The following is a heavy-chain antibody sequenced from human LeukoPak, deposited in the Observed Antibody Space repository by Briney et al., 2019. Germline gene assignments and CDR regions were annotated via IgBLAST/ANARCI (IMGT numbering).Heavy chain of an antibody. V-gene: IGHV3-30*18. CDR2: ISYDGSNK. J-gene: IGHJ4*02. D-gene: IGHD3-10*01. CDR1: GFTFSSYG. Sequence: QPGGSLRLSCAASGFTFSSYGMHWVRQAPGKGLEWVAVISYDGSNKYYADSVKGRFTISRDNSKNTLYLQMNCLRAEDTAVYYCAKGDPYYYGSFDYWGQGTLVTVSS. CDR3: AKGDPYYYGSFDY.